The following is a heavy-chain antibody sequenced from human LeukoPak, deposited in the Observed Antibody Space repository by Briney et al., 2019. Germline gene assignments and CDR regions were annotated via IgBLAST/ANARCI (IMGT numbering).Heavy chain of an antibody. CDR2: IYYSGST. D-gene: IGHD6-13*01. CDR3: ARDKMYSSSWAPDRYFDL. J-gene: IGHJ2*01. CDR1: GGSISSYY. Sequence: PSETLSLTCTVSGGSISSYYWSWIRQPPGKGLEWIGYIYYSGSTYYNPSLKSRVTISVDTSKNQFSLKLSSVTAADTAVYYCARDKMYSSSWAPDRYFDLWGRGTLVTVSS. V-gene: IGHV4-30-4*01.